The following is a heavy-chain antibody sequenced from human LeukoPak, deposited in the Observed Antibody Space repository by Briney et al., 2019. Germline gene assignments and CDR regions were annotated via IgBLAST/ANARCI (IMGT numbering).Heavy chain of an antibody. Sequence: GGSLRLSCAASGFTFSSYSMNWVRQAPGKGLEWVSSISSSSSYIYYADSAKGRFTISRDNAKNSLYLQMNSLRAVDTAVYYCARGPDRSSTSCPIGGAFDIWGQGTMVTVSS. CDR3: ARGPDRSSTSCPIGGAFDI. V-gene: IGHV3-21*01. J-gene: IGHJ3*02. D-gene: IGHD2-2*01. CDR1: GFTFSSYS. CDR2: ISSSSSYI.